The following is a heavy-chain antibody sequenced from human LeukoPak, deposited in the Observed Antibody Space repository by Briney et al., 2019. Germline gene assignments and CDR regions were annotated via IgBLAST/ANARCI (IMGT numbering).Heavy chain of an antibody. CDR2: IKQDGSEK. V-gene: IGHV3-7*01. CDR1: GFTFSSYW. CDR3: SRGTRTIFGVGNLNWFDP. D-gene: IGHD3-3*01. Sequence: GGSLRLSCAASGFTFSSYWMSWVRQAPGKGLEWVANIKQDGSEKYYVDSVKGRFTISRDNAKNSVYLQMNSLRAEDTAVYYCSRGTRTIFGVGNLNWFDPWGQGTLVTVSS. J-gene: IGHJ5*02.